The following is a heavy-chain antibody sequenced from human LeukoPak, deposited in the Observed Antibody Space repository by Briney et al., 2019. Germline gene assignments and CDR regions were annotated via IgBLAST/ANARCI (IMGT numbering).Heavy chain of an antibody. J-gene: IGHJ4*02. V-gene: IGHV3-23*01. CDR3: AKDQERWLQSPPGY. CDR2: ISGSGGST. CDR1: GFTFSSYA. D-gene: IGHD5-24*01. Sequence: GGSLRLSCAASGFTFSSYAMSWVRQAPGKGLEWVSTISGSGGSTYYADSVKGRFTISRDNSKNTLYLQMNSLRAEDTAVYYCAKDQERWLQSPPGYWGQGTLVTVSS.